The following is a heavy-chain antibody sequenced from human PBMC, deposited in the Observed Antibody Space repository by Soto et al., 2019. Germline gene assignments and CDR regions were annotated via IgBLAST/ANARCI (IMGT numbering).Heavy chain of an antibody. V-gene: IGHV3-66*01. CDR1: GFIVSSNY. D-gene: IGHD6-13*01. J-gene: IGHJ4*02. CDR3: ATMYSTIFDC. Sequence: DVQLVESGGGLVQPGGSRRLSCAASGFIVSSNYMSWVRQAPGKGLEWVSVIYSDGSTHYADSVKGRFTISRDNSKNTLYLQMNSLRAEDTAVYYCATMYSTIFDCGGQGTLVTVSS. CDR2: IYSDGST.